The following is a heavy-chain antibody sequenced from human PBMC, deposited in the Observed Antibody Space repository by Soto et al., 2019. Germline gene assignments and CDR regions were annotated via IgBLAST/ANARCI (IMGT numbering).Heavy chain of an antibody. CDR1: GFTFSSYA. J-gene: IGHJ4*02. V-gene: IGHV3-23*01. CDR3: AKDLSLNGGNTNGYYDY. D-gene: IGHD1-1*01. Sequence: GSLRLSCAASGFTFSSYAMSWVRQAPGKGLEWVSAISGSGGETTYYAGSVKGRFTISRDNSKNTLYLEMSSLRAEDTGLYFCAKDLSLNGGNTNGYYDYWGQGTRVTVSS. CDR2: ISGSGGETT.